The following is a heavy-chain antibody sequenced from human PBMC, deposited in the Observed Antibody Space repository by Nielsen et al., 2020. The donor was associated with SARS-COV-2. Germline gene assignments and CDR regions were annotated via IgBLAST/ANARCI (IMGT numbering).Heavy chain of an antibody. D-gene: IGHD6-13*01. V-gene: IGHV3-7*01. CDR2: IKQDGSEK. CDR1: GFTFSSYW. J-gene: IGHJ4*02. CDR3: ARLASSSWHFDY. Sequence: GGSLRLSYAASGFTFSSYWMSWVRQAPGKGLEWVANIKQDGSEKYYVDSVKGRFTISRDNAKNSLYLQMNSLRAEDTAVYYCARLASSSWHFDYWGQGTLVPSPQ.